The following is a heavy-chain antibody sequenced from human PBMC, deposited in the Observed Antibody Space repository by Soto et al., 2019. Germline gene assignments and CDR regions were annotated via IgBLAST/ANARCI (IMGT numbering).Heavy chain of an antibody. CDR2: INHSGST. Sequence: QVQLQQWGAGLLKPSETLSLTCAVYGGSFSGYYWSWIRQPPGKGLEWIGEINHSGSTNYNPSLKSRVTISVDTSKNQFSLKLSSVTAADTAVYYCARERVSVTPARAHFDYWGQGTLVTVSS. CDR1: GGSFSGYY. CDR3: ARERVSVTPARAHFDY. J-gene: IGHJ4*02. V-gene: IGHV4-34*01. D-gene: IGHD4-4*01.